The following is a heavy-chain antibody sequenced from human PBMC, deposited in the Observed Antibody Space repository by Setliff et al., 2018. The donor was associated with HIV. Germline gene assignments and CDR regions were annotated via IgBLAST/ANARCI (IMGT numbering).Heavy chain of an antibody. Sequence: SVKVSCKASGGTFRTYGVSWVRLAPGQGLEWMGGIVPVLNRADYAQRFHGRVTITADESTNTVYMELRSLTPEDTAIYYCARKAGTTLHYHYYYMEVWGKGTTVTVSS. CDR1: GGTFRTYG. CDR3: ARKAGTTLHYHYYYMEV. CDR2: IVPVLNRA. D-gene: IGHD1-7*01. V-gene: IGHV1-69*10. J-gene: IGHJ6*03.